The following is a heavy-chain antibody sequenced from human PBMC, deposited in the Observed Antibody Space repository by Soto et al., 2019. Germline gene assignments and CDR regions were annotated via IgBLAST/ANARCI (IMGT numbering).Heavy chain of an antibody. Sequence: PWGALIVSCSSSGFTFSIYAMHWVRQAPGKGLECVSAISSNGGSTYHADSVKGRFTISRDNSKNTLYLQMNSLRAEDTAVYYCAKDGDTGTAMALGFSYYYGMDVWGQGTPVTVSS. D-gene: IGHD5-18*01. V-gene: IGHV3-64*04. CDR1: GFTFSIYA. CDR2: ISSNGGST. CDR3: AKDGDTGTAMALGFSYYYGMDV. J-gene: IGHJ6*01.